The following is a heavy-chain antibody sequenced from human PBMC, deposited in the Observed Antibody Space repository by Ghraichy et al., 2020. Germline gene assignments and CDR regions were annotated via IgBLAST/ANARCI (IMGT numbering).Heavy chain of an antibody. CDR1: GGSISSSSYY. J-gene: IGHJ5*02. CDR3: ARHDYDFWSGYFRKRRNWFDP. V-gene: IGHV4-39*01. Sequence: SETLSLTCTVSGGSISSSSYYWGWIRQPPGKGLEWIGSIYYSGSTYYNPSLKSRVTISVDTSKNQFSLKLSSVTAADTAVYYCARHDYDFWSGYFRKRRNWFDPWGQGTLVTVSS. D-gene: IGHD3-3*01. CDR2: IYYSGST.